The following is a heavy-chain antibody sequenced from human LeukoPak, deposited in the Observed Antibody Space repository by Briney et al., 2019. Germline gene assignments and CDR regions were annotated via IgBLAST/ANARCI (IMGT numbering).Heavy chain of an antibody. CDR3: AKMPGDFWSAFYHYFDF. J-gene: IGHJ4*02. Sequence: PGGSLRLSCAASGLSFSSYGMHWVRQAPGKGLEWVALTSYDGSNKYYGDSVKGRFTISRDNSKNTLYLQMNSLRAQDTAVYYCAKMPGDFWSAFYHYFDFWGQGTLVTVSS. D-gene: IGHD3-3*01. V-gene: IGHV3-30*18. CDR2: TSYDGSNK. CDR1: GLSFSSYG.